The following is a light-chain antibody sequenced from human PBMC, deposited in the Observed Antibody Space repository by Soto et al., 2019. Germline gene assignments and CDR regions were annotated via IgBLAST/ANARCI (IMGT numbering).Light chain of an antibody. V-gene: IGKV1-39*01. CDR3: QQSYSTPPT. J-gene: IGKJ2*01. Sequence: DIQMTQSPSSLSASVGDRVTITCRASQSISSFLNWYQQMPGKAPKLLIYAASSLQSGVPSRFSGSGSGTDFTLTITSLQPEDFATYYCQQSYSTPPTFGQGTKLEIK. CDR1: QSISSF. CDR2: AAS.